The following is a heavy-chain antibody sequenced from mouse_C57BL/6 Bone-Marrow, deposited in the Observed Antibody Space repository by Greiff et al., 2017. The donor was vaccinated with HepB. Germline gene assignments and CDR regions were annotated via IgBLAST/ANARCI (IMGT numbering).Heavy chain of an antibody. D-gene: IGHD2-2*01. CDR3: DKMGLPAWFAY. V-gene: IGHV2-5*01. CDR1: GFSLTSYG. J-gene: IGHJ3*01. CDR2: IWRGGST. Sequence: VKLMESGPGLVQPSQSLSITCTVSGFSLTSYGVHWVRQSPGKGLEWLGVIWRGGSTDYNADFMSRLSITKDNSKSQVFFKMNSQQADDTAIYCRDKMGLPAWFAYWGQGTLVTVSA.